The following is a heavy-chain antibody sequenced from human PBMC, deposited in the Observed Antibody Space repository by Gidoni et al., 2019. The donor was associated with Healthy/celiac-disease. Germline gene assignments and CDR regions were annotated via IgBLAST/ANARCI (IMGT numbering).Heavy chain of an antibody. CDR2: INPNSCGT. CDR1: GYTFTGNY. D-gene: IGHD3-22*01. CDR3: ARTYYDSSGYYLGDAFDI. V-gene: IGHV1-2*02. J-gene: IGHJ3*02. Sequence: QVQLVQSGAEVKKPGASVKVSCKASGYTFTGNYRHWVRQAPGQGLEWMGWINPNSCGTNYAQKFQGRVTMTRDTSISTAYMELSRLRSDDTAVYYCARTYYDSSGYYLGDAFDIWGQGTMVTVSS.